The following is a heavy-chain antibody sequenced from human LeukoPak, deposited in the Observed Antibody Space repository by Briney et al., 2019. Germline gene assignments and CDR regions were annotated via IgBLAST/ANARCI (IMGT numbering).Heavy chain of an antibody. Sequence: QPGGSLRLSCAASGFTFSSYAMSWVRQAPGKGLEWVSTIANSGGSTYYADSVKGRFTISRDNSKNTLYLQMNSLRAEDMAVYYCAKARSVEQRGYFDYWGQGTLVTVSS. CDR3: AKARSVEQRGYFDY. D-gene: IGHD1/OR15-1a*01. J-gene: IGHJ4*02. CDR2: IANSGGST. CDR1: GFTFSSYA. V-gene: IGHV3-23*01.